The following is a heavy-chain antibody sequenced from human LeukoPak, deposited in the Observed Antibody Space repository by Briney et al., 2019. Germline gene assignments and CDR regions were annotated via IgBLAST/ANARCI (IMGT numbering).Heavy chain of an antibody. V-gene: IGHV3-23*01. J-gene: IGHJ3*02. CDR3: AKLKIFGVVTPDAFDI. CDR2: ISGSGGST. Sequence: GGSLRLSCAASGFTFNNYVLTWVRQAPGKGPEWVSAISGSGGSTYYADSVRGRFTISRDNSKNTLYLQLGDLRVEDTAVYYCAKLKIFGVVTPDAFDIWGQGTMVTVSS. D-gene: IGHD3-3*01. CDR1: GFTFNNYV.